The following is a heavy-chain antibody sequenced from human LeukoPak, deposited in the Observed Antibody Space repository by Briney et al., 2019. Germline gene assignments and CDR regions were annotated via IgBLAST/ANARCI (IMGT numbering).Heavy chain of an antibody. CDR1: GGSISSGGYY. V-gene: IGHV4-31*03. D-gene: IGHD2-2*01. CDR3: ARQSVVPAATNIFDY. Sequence: SETLSLTCTVSGGSISSGGYYWSWIRQHPGKGLEWIGYIYYSGSTYYNPSLKSRVTISVDTSKNQFSLKLSSVTAADAAVYYCARQSVVPAATNIFDYWGQGTLVTVSS. J-gene: IGHJ4*02. CDR2: IYYSGST.